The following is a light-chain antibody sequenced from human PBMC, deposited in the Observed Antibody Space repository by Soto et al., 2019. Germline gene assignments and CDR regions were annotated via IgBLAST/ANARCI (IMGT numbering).Light chain of an antibody. CDR2: DVS. Sequence: QSVLTQPASVSGSPGQSIAICCTGTSSGVGGYDYVSWYQQHPGKAPKLMISDVSNGPSGVSNRYSGSKSGNTASLAISVLQAEDEADYYCSSYTSSSTHVFGTGTKLTVL. J-gene: IGLJ1*01. V-gene: IGLV2-14*01. CDR1: SSGVGGYDY. CDR3: SSYTSSSTHV.